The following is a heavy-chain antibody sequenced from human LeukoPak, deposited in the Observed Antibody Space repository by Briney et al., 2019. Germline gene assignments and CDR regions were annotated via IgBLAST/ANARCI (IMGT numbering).Heavy chain of an antibody. V-gene: IGHV1-69*05. CDR1: GGTFSSYA. Sequence: SVKVSCKASGGTFSSYAISWVRQAPGQGLEWMGGIIPIFGTANYAQKFQGRVTITTDESTSTAYMELSSLRTEDTAVYYCARDQKNWFDPWGQGTLVTVSS. CDR3: ARDQKNWFDP. J-gene: IGHJ5*02. CDR2: IIPIFGTA.